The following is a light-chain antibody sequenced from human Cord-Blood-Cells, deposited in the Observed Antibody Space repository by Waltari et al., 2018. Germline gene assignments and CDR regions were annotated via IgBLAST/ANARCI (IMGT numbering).Light chain of an antibody. V-gene: IGKV1-5*03. Sequence: DIQMTQSPSTLSASVGDRVTITCRASQSISSWLGWYQQKPGKAPKLLIYKASSLESGVPSRFSGSGSGTEFTLTISSLQPDDFATYYCQQYNSYLFTFGPGTKVDIK. CDR3: QQYNSYLFT. CDR2: KAS. CDR1: QSISSW. J-gene: IGKJ3*01.